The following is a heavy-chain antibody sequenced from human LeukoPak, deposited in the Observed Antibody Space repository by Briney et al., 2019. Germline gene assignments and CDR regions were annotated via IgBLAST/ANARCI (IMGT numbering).Heavy chain of an antibody. CDR1: GGSVSSGNYY. Sequence: SETLSLTCTVSGGSVSSGNYYWSWIRQPPGKGLEWIGYIDYSGSTNYNPSLKSRVSTSVDTSKNQFSLRLSSVTAADTAVYYCAREGRYYDRGPFDYWGQGTLVTVSS. D-gene: IGHD3-10*02. J-gene: IGHJ4*02. CDR3: AREGRYYDRGPFDY. V-gene: IGHV4-61*01. CDR2: IDYSGST.